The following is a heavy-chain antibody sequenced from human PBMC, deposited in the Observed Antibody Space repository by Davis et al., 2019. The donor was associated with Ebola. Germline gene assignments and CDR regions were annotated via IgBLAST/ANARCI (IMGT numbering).Heavy chain of an antibody. Sequence: GESLKISCKGSGYSFVDYWIGWVRQMPGQRPEWMGIIYPGDSDTRYSPSFQGQVTISADKSTTTAYLQWSSLKASDTAMYYCARLGRGSSWSPIDYWGQGTLVTVSS. D-gene: IGHD6-13*01. CDR3: ARLGRGSSWSPIDY. J-gene: IGHJ4*02. V-gene: IGHV5-51*01. CDR1: GYSFVDYW. CDR2: IYPGDSDT.